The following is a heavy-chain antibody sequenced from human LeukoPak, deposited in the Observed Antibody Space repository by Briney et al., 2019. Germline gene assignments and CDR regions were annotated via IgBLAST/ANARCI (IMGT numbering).Heavy chain of an antibody. CDR3: ARVGYSYGLDY. Sequence: GASVKVSCKASGGTFSSYAISWVRQAPGQGLEWMGGIIPIFGTANYAQKFQGRVTITTDESTSTAYMELSILRYEDTAVYYCARVGYSYGLDYWGQGTLVTVSS. D-gene: IGHD5-18*01. CDR2: IIPIFGTA. CDR1: GGTFSSYA. J-gene: IGHJ4*02. V-gene: IGHV1-69*05.